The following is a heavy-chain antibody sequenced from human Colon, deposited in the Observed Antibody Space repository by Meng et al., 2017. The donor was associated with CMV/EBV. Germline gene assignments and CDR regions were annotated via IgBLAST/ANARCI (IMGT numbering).Heavy chain of an antibody. D-gene: IGHD3-3*01. CDR2: VFYTGST. J-gene: IGHJ5*02. V-gene: IGHV4-61*01. Sequence: SETLSLTCSVSGDSVSSGSYYWSWIRQPPGKGLEWIGYVFYTGSTKYNPSLKSRVSISLDTSKNEFSLNLRSVSAANTAVYYCANYTSDWFDHWGQGILVTVSS. CDR1: GDSVSSGSYY. CDR3: ANYTSDWFDH.